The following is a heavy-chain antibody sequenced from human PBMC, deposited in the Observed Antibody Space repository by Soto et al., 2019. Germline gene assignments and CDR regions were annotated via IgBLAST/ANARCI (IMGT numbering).Heavy chain of an antibody. CDR2: INHSGST. V-gene: IGHV4-34*01. J-gene: IGHJ5*02. CDR1: GGSFSGYY. D-gene: IGHD3-10*01. CDR3: ARANYYGSGSYYTPFDP. Sequence: PSETLSLTCAVYGGSFSGYYWSWIRQPPGKGLEWIEEINHSGSTNYNPSLKSRVTISVDTSKNQFSLKLSSVTAADTAVYYCARANYYGSGSYYTPFDPWGQGTLVTVSS.